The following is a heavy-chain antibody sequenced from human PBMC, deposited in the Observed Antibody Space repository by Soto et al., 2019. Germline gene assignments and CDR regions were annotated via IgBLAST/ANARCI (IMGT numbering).Heavy chain of an antibody. V-gene: IGHV3-74*01. D-gene: IGHD6-19*01. J-gene: IGHJ3*02. Sequence: GGSLRLSCAASGFTFSSYWMHWVRQAPGKGLVWVSRINSDGSSTSYADSVKGRFTISRDNAKNTLYLQMNSLRAEDTAVYYCARPGYSSGWYYPYAFDIWGQGTMVTVSS. CDR3: ARPGYSSGWYYPYAFDI. CDR1: GFTFSSYW. CDR2: INSDGSST.